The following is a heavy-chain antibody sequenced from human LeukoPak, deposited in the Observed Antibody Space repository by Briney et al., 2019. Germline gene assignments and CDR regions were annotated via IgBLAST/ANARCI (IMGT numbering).Heavy chain of an antibody. J-gene: IGHJ4*02. CDR2: INPRGST. Sequence: SETQSLTCGVYGGSFSGYYWSWIRQPPGKGLEWIGEINPRGSTNYNPSLKSRVTLSADTSKNQFSLTLNSVTAADTAVYYCARRRLGYYFDYWGQGTLVTVSS. CDR3: ARRRLGYYFDY. V-gene: IGHV4-34*01. D-gene: IGHD5-24*01. CDR1: GGSFSGYY.